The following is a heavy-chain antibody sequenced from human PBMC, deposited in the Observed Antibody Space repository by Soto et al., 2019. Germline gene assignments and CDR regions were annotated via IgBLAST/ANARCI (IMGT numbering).Heavy chain of an antibody. V-gene: IGHV3-30*18. CDR3: AKSFGELFPEAFDI. Sequence: QVQLVESGGGVVQPGRSLRLSCVGSGFSFSDFGMHWVRQAPGKGLEWVAVVSYDGTKKYYRDSVKGRFTISRDNSKKTLELQMNSLRAEDTAVYYWAKSFGELFPEAFDIWGLGTTVTVSS. CDR2: VSYDGTKK. D-gene: IGHD3-10*01. J-gene: IGHJ3*02. CDR1: GFSFSDFG.